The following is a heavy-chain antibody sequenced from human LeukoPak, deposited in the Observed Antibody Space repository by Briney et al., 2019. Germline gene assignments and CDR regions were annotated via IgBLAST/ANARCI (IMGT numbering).Heavy chain of an antibody. V-gene: IGHV5-51*01. CDR1: GYIFSNYW. Sequence: GESLKISCKGSGYIFSNYWIGWVRQMPGKGLAWMGIIYPSNSDTRYSPSFQGQVTLSVDKSINTAYLQWSSLKASDTAMYYCARHGDDASGGALPRADWGQGTLVTVSS. CDR3: ARHGDDASGGALPRAD. D-gene: IGHD2-15*01. CDR2: IYPSNSDT. J-gene: IGHJ4*02.